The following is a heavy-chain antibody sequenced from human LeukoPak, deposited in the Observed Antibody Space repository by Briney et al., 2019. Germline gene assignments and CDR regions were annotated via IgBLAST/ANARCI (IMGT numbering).Heavy chain of an antibody. D-gene: IGHD6-13*01. CDR1: GGSISSGSYY. J-gene: IGHJ4*02. CDR3: ARDQGLSSSWYVY. V-gene: IGHV4-61*02. CDR2: IYTSGST. Sequence: SETLSLTCTVSGGSISSGSYYWSWIRQPAGKGLEWIGRIYTSGSTNYNPSLKSRVTISVDTSKNQFSLKLSSVTAADTAVYYCARDQGLSSSWYVYWGQGTLVTVSS.